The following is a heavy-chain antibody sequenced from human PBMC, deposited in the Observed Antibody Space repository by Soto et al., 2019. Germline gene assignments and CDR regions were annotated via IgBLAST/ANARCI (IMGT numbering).Heavy chain of an antibody. CDR1: GGSFSGYY. CDR2: INHSGST. J-gene: IGHJ6*03. CDR3: ARVGQFWSGYRVDYYYYMDV. Sequence: SETLSLTCAVYGGSFSGYYWSWIRQPPGKGLEWIGEINHSGSTNYNPSLKSRVTISVDTSKNQFSLKLSSVTAADTAVYYCARVGQFWSGYRVDYYYYMDVWGKGTTVTVSS. V-gene: IGHV4-34*01. D-gene: IGHD3-3*02.